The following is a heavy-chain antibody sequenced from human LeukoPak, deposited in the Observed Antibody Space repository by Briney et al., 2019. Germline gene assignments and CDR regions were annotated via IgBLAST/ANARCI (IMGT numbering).Heavy chain of an antibody. CDR3: ARGSMIVVVIVDY. CDR1: GGSFSGYY. Sequence: KTSETLSLTCAVYGGSFSGYYWSWIRQPPGKGLEWIGEINHSGSTNYNPSLKSRVTISVDTSKNQFSLKLSSVTAADTAVYYCARGSMIVVVIVDYWGQGTLVTVSS. J-gene: IGHJ4*02. D-gene: IGHD3-22*01. V-gene: IGHV4-34*01. CDR2: INHSGST.